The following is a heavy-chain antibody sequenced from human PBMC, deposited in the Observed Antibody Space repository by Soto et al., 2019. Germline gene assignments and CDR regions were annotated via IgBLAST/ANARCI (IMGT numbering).Heavy chain of an antibody. CDR1: GFSVSRNY. D-gene: IGHD3-22*01. CDR3: ARPYDSSGYFGY. Sequence: PXXSLRLSCAASGFSVSRNYMDWVPQAPGKGLEWVSVIYSGGSTYYADSVKGRFTISRDNSKNTLYLQMNRMRAEDTAVYYCARPYDSSGYFGYWGQGTLVTVSS. V-gene: IGHV3-66*04. CDR2: IYSGGST. J-gene: IGHJ4*02.